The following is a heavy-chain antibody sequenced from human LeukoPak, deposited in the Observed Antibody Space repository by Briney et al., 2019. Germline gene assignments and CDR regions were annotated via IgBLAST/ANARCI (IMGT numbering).Heavy chain of an antibody. V-gene: IGHV1-69*13. CDR2: IIPIFGTA. CDR1: GGTFSSYA. J-gene: IGHJ4*02. Sequence: SVKVSCKASGGTFSSYAISWVRQAPGQGLEWMGGIIPIFGTANYAQKFQGRVTITADESTSTAYMELSSLRSEDTAVYYCARAHYYGSGSYEGVDYWGQGTLVTVSS. D-gene: IGHD3-10*01. CDR3: ARAHYYGSGSYEGVDY.